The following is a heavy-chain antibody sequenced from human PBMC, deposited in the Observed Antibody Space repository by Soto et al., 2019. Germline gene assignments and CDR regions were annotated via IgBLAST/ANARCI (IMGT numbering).Heavy chain of an antibody. D-gene: IGHD3-10*01. CDR2: INAGNGNT. V-gene: IGHV1-3*01. J-gene: IGHJ2*01. Sequence: QVQLVQSGAEVKKPGASVKVPCKASGYTFTSYAMHWVRQAPGQRLEWMGWINAGNGNTKYSQKFQGRVTITRDTSASTAYMELSSLRSEDTAVYYCARTPTSGWYFDLWGRGTLVTVSS. CDR3: ARTPTSGWYFDL. CDR1: GYTFTSYA.